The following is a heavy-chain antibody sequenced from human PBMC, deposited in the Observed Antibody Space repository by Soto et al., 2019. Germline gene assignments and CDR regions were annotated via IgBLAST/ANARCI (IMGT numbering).Heavy chain of an antibody. Sequence: PSETLSLTCTVSGGSISSISYYWGWLRQPPGKGLEYIGNIHYTGNTFYNASLKSRVTISVDTSKNQVSLKLRSVTAADTAVYYCARQVIAAAGTGYFQHWGQGAPVTVSS. CDR3: ARQVIAAAGTGYFQH. D-gene: IGHD6-13*01. V-gene: IGHV4-39*01. CDR1: GGSISSISYY. CDR2: IHYTGNT. J-gene: IGHJ1*01.